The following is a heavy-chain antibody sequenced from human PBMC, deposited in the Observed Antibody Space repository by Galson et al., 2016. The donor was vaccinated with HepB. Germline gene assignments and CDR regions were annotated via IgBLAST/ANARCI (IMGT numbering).Heavy chain of an antibody. J-gene: IGHJ4*02. V-gene: IGHV3-74*01. Sequence: SLRLSCAASGFTFSNYWMHWVRQAPGKGLVWVSRINSDGSSISYGDSVKGRFTISRDNAKNPLYMQMTSLRAEDTAVYYCGRGSYGSWGSVWYGGQGTLVTVSS. D-gene: IGHD1-26*01. CDR1: GFTFSNYW. CDR2: INSDGSSI. CDR3: GRGSYGSWGSVWY.